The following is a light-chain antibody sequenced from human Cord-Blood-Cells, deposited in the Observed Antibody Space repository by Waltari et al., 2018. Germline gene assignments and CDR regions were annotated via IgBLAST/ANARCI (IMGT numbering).Light chain of an antibody. CDR3: AAWDDSLNGVV. J-gene: IGLJ2*01. CDR1: SSNIGRNT. V-gene: IGLV1-44*01. Sequence: QSVLTQPPSASGTPGQRVTTSCSGRSSNIGRNTVNCYQQLPGTAPKLLIYCNNQRPSGVPDRFSGSKSGTSASLAISGLQSEDEADYYCAAWDDSLNGVVFGGGTKLTVL. CDR2: CNN.